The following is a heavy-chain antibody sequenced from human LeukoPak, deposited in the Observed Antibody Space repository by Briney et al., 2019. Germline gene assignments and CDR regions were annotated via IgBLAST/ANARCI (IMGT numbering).Heavy chain of an antibody. V-gene: IGHV1-18*01. CDR3: ARAPTYDFWSGYWHYYGMDV. CDR2: ISAYNGNT. Sequence: ASVKVSCKASGYTFTSYGISWGRQAPGQGLEWMGWISAYNGNTNYAQKLQGRVTMTTDTSTSTAYMELRSLRSDDTAVYYCARAPTYDFWSGYWHYYGMDVWGQGTTVTVSS. D-gene: IGHD3-3*01. CDR1: GYTFTSYG. J-gene: IGHJ6*02.